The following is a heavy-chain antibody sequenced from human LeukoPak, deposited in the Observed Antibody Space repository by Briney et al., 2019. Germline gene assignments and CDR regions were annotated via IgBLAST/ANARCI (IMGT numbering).Heavy chain of an antibody. D-gene: IGHD3-3*01. CDR3: ARDPNAYDLYGDDAFDI. CDR2: ISSSSSYI. CDR1: GFTFSRYI. J-gene: IGHJ3*02. V-gene: IGHV3-21*01. Sequence: PGGSLRLSCAGSGFTFSRYILSWVRQAPGKGLEWVSSISSSSSYIYYADSVKGRFTISRDNAKNSLYLQMNSLRAEDTAVYYCARDPNAYDLYGDDAFDIWGQGTMVTVSS.